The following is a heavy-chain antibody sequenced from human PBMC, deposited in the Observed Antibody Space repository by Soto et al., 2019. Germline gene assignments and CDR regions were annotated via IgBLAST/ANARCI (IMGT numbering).Heavy chain of an antibody. D-gene: IGHD2-21*01. CDR1: GFTFSSYG. J-gene: IGHJ4*02. V-gene: IGHV3-33*01. CDR3: ARDPDTYCGGDRSLGY. Sequence: QVQLVESGGGVVQPGRSLRLSCAASGFTFSSYGMHWVRQAPGKGLEWVAVIWDDGSNKYYADSVKGRFTISRDNSKNRLYLQMNSLRAEDTAVYYCARDPDTYCGGDRSLGYWGQGTLVTVSS. CDR2: IWDDGSNK.